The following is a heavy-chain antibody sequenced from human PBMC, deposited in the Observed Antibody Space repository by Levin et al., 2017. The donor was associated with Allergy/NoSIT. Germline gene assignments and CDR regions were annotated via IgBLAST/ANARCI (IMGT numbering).Heavy chain of an antibody. D-gene: IGHD2-2*01. CDR3: AKSGQDIVVVPGNYYFDY. CDR2: ISYDGSNK. V-gene: IGHV3-30*18. CDR1: GFTFSSYG. J-gene: IGHJ4*02. Sequence: GGSLRLSCAASGFTFSSYGMHWVRQAPGKGLEWVAVISYDGSNKYYADSVKGRFTISRDNSKNTLYLQMNSLRAEDTAVYYCAKSGQDIVVVPGNYYFDYWGQGTLVTVSS.